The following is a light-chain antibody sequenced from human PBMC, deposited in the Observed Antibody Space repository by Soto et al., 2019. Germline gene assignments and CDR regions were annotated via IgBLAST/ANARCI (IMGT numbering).Light chain of an antibody. J-gene: IGKJ4*01. Sequence: DIVMTLSALSLPVTPGEPASISCRSSQRLLHSNGYKYLDWYLQKPGQSPQLLXYLGSNRASGVPDRFSGSGSGTDCTMKISRVEPEEVGVYYCMQALQTPLTFGEGTKVDIK. CDR3: MQALQTPLT. V-gene: IGKV2-28*01. CDR1: QRLLHSNGYKY. CDR2: LGS.